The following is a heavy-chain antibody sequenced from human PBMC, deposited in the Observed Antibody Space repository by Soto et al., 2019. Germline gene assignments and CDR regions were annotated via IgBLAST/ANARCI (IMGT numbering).Heavy chain of an antibody. CDR3: AKPLRDFWSGYYYYYGMDV. CDR2: ISYDGSNK. Sequence: PVGSLRLSCAASGFTFSSYGMHWVRQAPGKGLEWVAVISYDGSNKYYADSVKGRFTISRDNSKNTLYLQMNSLRAEDTAVYYCAKPLRDFWSGYYYYYGMDVWGQGTTVTVSS. J-gene: IGHJ6*02. CDR1: GFTFSSYG. V-gene: IGHV3-30*18. D-gene: IGHD3-3*01.